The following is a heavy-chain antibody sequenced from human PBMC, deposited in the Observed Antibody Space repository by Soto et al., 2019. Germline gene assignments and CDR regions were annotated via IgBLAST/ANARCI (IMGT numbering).Heavy chain of an antibody. D-gene: IGHD6-6*01. CDR1: GFSLSTSGMC. Sequence: SGPTLVNPTQTRTLTCAFSGFSLSTSGMCVGWLRQPPGKALEWLALIDWDGDKYYSLSLKTRVTLSWDTSKNQVVLSMTDMDPADTATYFCARISYGSSATFDYWGQGALVTVSS. CDR3: ARISYGSSATFDY. CDR2: IDWDGDK. V-gene: IGHV2-70*01. J-gene: IGHJ4*02.